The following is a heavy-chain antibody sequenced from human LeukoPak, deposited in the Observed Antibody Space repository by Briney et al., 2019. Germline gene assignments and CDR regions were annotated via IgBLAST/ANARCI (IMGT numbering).Heavy chain of an antibody. CDR3: ARAGYYYDSSGYYYVGVDY. Sequence: GASVKVSCKASGYTFTGYYMHWVRQAPGQGLEWMGRINPNSGGTNYAQKFQGRVTITRDTSISTAYMELSRLRSDDTAVYYCARAGYYYDSSGYYYVGVDYWGQGTLVTVSS. D-gene: IGHD3-22*01. V-gene: IGHV1-2*06. CDR1: GYTFTGYY. CDR2: INPNSGGT. J-gene: IGHJ4*02.